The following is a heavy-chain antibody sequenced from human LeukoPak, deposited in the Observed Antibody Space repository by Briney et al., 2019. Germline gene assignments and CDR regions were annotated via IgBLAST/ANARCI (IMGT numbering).Heavy chain of an antibody. CDR1: GGSISSSSYY. CDR3: ALRGLHYYYYGMDV. CDR2: IYYSGST. J-gene: IGHJ6*02. D-gene: IGHD4-17*01. Sequence: SETLSLTCTVSGGSISSSSYYWGWIRQPPGKGLEWIGSIYYSGSTYYNPSFKSRVTISVDTSKNQFSLKLSSVTAADTAVYYCALRGLHYYYYGMDVWGQGTTVTVSS. V-gene: IGHV4-39*01.